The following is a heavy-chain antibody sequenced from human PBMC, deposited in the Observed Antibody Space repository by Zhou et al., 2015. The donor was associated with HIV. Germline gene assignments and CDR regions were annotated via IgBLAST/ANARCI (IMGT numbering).Heavy chain of an antibody. CDR1: GGTFSSYT. CDR2: IIPILGIA. Sequence: QVQLVQSGAEVKKPGSSVKVSCKASGGTFSSYTISWVRQAPGQGLEWMGRIIPILGIANYAQKFQGRVTITADKSTSTAYMELSSLRSEDTAVYYCARDFDFWSGAKYYYYGMDVWGQGP. CDR3: ARDFDFWSGAKYYYYGMDV. J-gene: IGHJ6*02. D-gene: IGHD3-3*01. V-gene: IGHV1-69*08.